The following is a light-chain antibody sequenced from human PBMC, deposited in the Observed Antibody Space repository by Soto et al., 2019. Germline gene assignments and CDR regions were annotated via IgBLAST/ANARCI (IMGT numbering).Light chain of an antibody. J-gene: IGLJ1*01. CDR2: EVS. CDR1: SSDVGGCKF. Sequence: QPVLTQPPSASGSPGQSVTISCTGTSSDVGGCKFVSWYQQYPGKAPKLIIYEVSKRPSGVPDRFSGSKSGNTASLTVSGLQAEDEADYYCSACAGSNNPDVFGTGTKLTVL. V-gene: IGLV2-8*01. CDR3: SACAGSNNPDV.